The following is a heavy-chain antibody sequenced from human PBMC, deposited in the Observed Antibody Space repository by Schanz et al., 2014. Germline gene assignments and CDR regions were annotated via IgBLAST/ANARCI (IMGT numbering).Heavy chain of an antibody. CDR1: GFTLSSYA. V-gene: IGHV3-30-3*01. J-gene: IGHJ4*02. D-gene: IGHD2-15*01. CDR2: ISYDGSNK. Sequence: VQLVESGGGFVQPGGSLGLSCVVSGFTLSSYAMHWVRQAPGKGLEWVAVISYDGSNKYYADSVKGRFTISRDNSKNTLYLQMNTLRAEDTAVYYCARDRGYCSGGSCLTFDYWGQGTLVTVSS. CDR3: ARDRGYCSGGSCLTFDY.